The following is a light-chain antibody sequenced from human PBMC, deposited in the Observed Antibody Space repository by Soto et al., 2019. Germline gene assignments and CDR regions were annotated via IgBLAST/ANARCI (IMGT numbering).Light chain of an antibody. CDR1: QGIKDY. CDR3: QQDNTWPRT. J-gene: IGKJ1*01. Sequence: EIVMTQSPATLSVSPGERATLSCRASQGIKDYVAWFQQKPGQAPRLLIYGASTRATAIPARFSGSGSGTKFPLSISSLQSEDFAVYYCQQDNTWPRTFGQRTKV. V-gene: IGKV3-15*01. CDR2: GAS.